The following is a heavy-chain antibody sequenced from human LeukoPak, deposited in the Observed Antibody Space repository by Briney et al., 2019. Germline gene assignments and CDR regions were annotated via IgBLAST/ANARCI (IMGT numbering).Heavy chain of an antibody. Sequence: SETLSLTCAVSSGSIFSSNWWSWVRQPPGKGLEWIGQIFHDGSTSYSPSLKSRVTISVDTSKNQFSLKLSSVTAADTAVYYCARGRNNWNFASHRGYNWFDPWGQGTLVTVSS. CDR3: ARGRNNWNFASHRGYNWFDP. CDR2: IFHDGST. D-gene: IGHD1-7*01. J-gene: IGHJ5*02. V-gene: IGHV4-4*02. CDR1: SGSIFSSNW.